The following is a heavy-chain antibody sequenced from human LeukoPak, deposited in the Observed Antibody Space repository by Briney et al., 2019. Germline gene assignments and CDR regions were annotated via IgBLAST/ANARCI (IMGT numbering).Heavy chain of an antibody. V-gene: IGHV3-48*01. CDR2: ISSSSSTI. D-gene: IGHD3-22*01. CDR3: ARDYRDYYDSSGYGTDAFDI. J-gene: IGHJ3*02. Sequence: GGSLRLSCAASGFTFSSYSMNWVRQAPGKGLEWVSYISSSSSTIYYADSVKGRFTISRDNAKNSLYLQMNSLRAEDTAVYYCARDYRDYYDSSGYGTDAFDIWGQGTMVTVSS. CDR1: GFTFSSYS.